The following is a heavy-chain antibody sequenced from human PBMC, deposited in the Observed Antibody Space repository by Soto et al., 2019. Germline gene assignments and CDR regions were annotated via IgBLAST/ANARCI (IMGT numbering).Heavy chain of an antibody. CDR2: IKREADGGTA. D-gene: IGHD3-22*01. CDR3: TTRLYYSDSSGHGGDFDY. CDR1: GFTFRNAW. J-gene: IGHJ4*02. V-gene: IGHV3-15*01. Sequence: EVQLVESGGGLVKPGGSLTLSCTASGFTFRNAWMSWVRQAPGKGLEWVGRIKREADGGTADYAAPVKGRVTISRDDSKNTMFLQMSSLKTEDTAVYFCTTRLYYSDSSGHGGDFDYWGQGTLVTVSS.